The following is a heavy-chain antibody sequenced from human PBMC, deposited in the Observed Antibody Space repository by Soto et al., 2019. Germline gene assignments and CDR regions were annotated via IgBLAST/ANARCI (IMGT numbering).Heavy chain of an antibody. CDR3: ARDRRETARGEFDY. CDR2: IYHSGST. J-gene: IGHJ4*02. V-gene: IGHV4-30-2*01. D-gene: IGHD5-18*01. CDR1: GGSISSGGYS. Sequence: SETQSLTCAVSGGSISSGGYSWSWIRQPPGKGLEWIGYIYHSGSTYYNPSLKSRVTISVDRSKNQFSLKLSSVTAADTAVYYCARDRRETARGEFDYWGQGTLVTV.